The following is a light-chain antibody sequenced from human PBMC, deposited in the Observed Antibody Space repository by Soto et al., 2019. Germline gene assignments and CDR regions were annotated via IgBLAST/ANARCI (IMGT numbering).Light chain of an antibody. V-gene: IGLV2-14*01. Sequence: QSVLTQPASVSGSPGQSITISCTGTSSDVGGYNYVCWYQQHPGKVPKLIIHDVSNRPSGVYNRFSGSKSGNTASLSISGLQAEDEADYYCSSYTSSSTVVFGGGTKLTVL. CDR2: DVS. CDR3: SSYTSSSTVV. CDR1: SSDVGGYNY. J-gene: IGLJ3*02.